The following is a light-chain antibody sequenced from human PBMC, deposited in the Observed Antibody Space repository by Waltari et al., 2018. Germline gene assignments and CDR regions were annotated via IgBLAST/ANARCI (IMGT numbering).Light chain of an antibody. CDR1: SSDVGGYNY. CDR2: DVT. Sequence: QSALTQPASVSGSPGQSITISCTGTSSDVGGYNYVSWYQPYPGKTPKHMIYDVTARPAGVSARLSGSKSGNTASLTISGLQAEDEGDYHCSSYTSRSTFVIFGGGTKLTVL. V-gene: IGLV2-14*03. J-gene: IGLJ2*01. CDR3: SSYTSRSTFVI.